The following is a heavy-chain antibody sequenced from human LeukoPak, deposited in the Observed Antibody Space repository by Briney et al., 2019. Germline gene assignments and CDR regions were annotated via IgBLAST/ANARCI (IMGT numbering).Heavy chain of an antibody. D-gene: IGHD6-13*01. J-gene: IGHJ1*01. CDR3: ARAPLGVAAAPYFHH. CDR2: ISAYNGNT. CDR1: GYTFTSYG. Sequence: ASVKVSCKASGYTFTSYGISWVRQAPGQGLEWMGWISAYNGNTNYAQKLQGRVTMTTDTSTSIAYMELRSLRSDDTAVYYCARAPLGVAAAPYFHHWGQGTLVTVSS. V-gene: IGHV1-18*01.